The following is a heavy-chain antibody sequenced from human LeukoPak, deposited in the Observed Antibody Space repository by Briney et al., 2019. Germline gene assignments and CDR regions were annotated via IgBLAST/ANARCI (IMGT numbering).Heavy chain of an antibody. J-gene: IGHJ4*02. Sequence: GGSLRLSCAASGITFSNNAMSWVRPAPGKGLEWVSVISGSGGSTYYADSVKGRFTISRDNSKNTLYLHMNSLRADDTAVYYCACLIATKRSIEYWGQGTLVTVSS. CDR3: ACLIATKRSIEY. D-gene: IGHD6-13*01. CDR2: ISGSGGST. V-gene: IGHV3-23*01. CDR1: GITFSNNA.